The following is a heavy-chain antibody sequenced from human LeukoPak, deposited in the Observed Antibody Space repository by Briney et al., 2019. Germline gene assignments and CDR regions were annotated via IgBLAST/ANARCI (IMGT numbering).Heavy chain of an antibody. Sequence: GGSLTFTCAASGFTFKNYSLSWVRQAPGKGLEWVSGISGSGGSTYYADCVKGRFTISRDNSKNTLYLQMNSLRAEDTAVYYWPKDVGYDDGRIFYYWRQGTMVTVSS. CDR2: ISGSGGST. CDR1: GFTFKNYS. V-gene: IGHV3-23*01. D-gene: IGHD1-26*01. CDR3: PKDVGYDDGRIFYY. J-gene: IGHJ4*02.